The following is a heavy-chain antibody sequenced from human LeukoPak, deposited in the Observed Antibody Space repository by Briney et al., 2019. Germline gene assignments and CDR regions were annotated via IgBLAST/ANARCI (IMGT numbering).Heavy chain of an antibody. J-gene: IGHJ6*02. CDR1: GFTFSSYG. V-gene: IGHV3-33*01. Sequence: GGSLRLSCAASGFTFSSYGMHWVRQAPGKGLEWVAVIWYDGSNKYYADSVKGRFTISRDNSKNTLYLQMNSLRAEDTAVYYCARSPYYYDSSGYPHYYGMDVWGQGTTVTVSS. D-gene: IGHD3-22*01. CDR3: ARSPYYYDSSGYPHYYGMDV. CDR2: IWYDGSNK.